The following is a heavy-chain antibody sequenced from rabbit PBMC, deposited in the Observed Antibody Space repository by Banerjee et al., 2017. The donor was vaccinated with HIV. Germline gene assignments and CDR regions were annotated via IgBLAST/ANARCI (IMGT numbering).Heavy chain of an antibody. CDR3: ARWYAGDYLSDAYGL. D-gene: IGHD2-1*01. V-gene: IGHV1S45*01. CDR2: IYAGDGST. CDR1: GFTISSSYW. J-gene: IGHJ6*01. Sequence: QEQLVESRGGLVQPGESLTLSCKASGFTISSSYWMSWVRQAPEKGLEWIGIIYAGDGSTDYASWVKGRFTISKTSWTTVTLQMTSLTAADTATYFCARWYAGDYLSDAYGLWGPGTLVTVS.